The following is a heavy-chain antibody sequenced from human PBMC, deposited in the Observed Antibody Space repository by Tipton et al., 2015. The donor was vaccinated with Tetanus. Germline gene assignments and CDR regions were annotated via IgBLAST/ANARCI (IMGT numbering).Heavy chain of an antibody. V-gene: IGHV4-59*01. CDR1: GFIFDDYA. J-gene: IGHJ4*02. CDR3: ARETPGAGHFDY. CDR2: IHYSGGT. Sequence: LRLSCAASGFIFDDYAMHWIRQLPGKGLEWIGYIHYSGGTNYNPSLTSAVTMSVDTAKNHFSLTVNSATAADTAVYYCARETPGAGHFDYWGQGTPVTVSS. D-gene: IGHD3-10*01.